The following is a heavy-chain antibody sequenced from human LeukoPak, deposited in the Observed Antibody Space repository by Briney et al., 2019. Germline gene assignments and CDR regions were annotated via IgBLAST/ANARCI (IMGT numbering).Heavy chain of an antibody. V-gene: IGHV3-48*04. CDR2: IGIDSGNT. CDR3: ARVLPDTVVTPFYYMDV. J-gene: IGHJ6*03. Sequence: GGSLRLSCTASGFPFIEYSVNWVRQATGKGLEWISYIGIDSGNTKYADSVRGRFTISRDNAKNSLYLQMNSLRAEDTAVYYCARVLPDTVVTPFYYMDVWGKGTTVTVSS. CDR1: GFPFIEYS. D-gene: IGHD4-23*01.